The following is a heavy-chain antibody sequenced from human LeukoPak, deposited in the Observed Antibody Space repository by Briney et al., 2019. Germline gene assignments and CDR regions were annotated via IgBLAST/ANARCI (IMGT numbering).Heavy chain of an antibody. CDR1: GFTFSSYG. V-gene: IGHV3-30*02. CDR2: IRYDGTNK. D-gene: IGHD2-2*01. J-gene: IGHJ4*02. Sequence: PGGSLRLSCAASGFTFSSYGMHWVRQAPGKGLEWVAFIRYDGTNKYYADSVKGRFTISRDNSKNTLYLQLNSLRAEDTAVYYCAKKGCSSTSCYGDYWGQGTLVTVSS. CDR3: AKKGCSSTSCYGDY.